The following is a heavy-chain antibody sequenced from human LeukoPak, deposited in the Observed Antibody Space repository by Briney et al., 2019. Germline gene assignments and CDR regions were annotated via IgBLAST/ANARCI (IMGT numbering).Heavy chain of an antibody. CDR1: GFSFSTQR. J-gene: IGHJ4*02. V-gene: IGHV3-9*01. Sequence: GGSLRLSCVASGFSFSTQRMHWVRQAPGKGLEWVSGISWNSGIIDYADSVKGRFTISRDNAKNSLYLQMNSLRAEDTALYYCVKVRGYSYGYFDYWGQGTLVTVSS. CDR3: VKVRGYSYGYFDY. CDR2: ISWNSGII. D-gene: IGHD5-18*01.